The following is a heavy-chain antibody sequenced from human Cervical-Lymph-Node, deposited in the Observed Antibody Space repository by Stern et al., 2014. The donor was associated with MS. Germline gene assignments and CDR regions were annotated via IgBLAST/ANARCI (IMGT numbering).Heavy chain of an antibody. J-gene: IGHJ4*02. V-gene: IGHV3-9*01. CDR1: GFTFDDYV. CDR3: AGLVA. D-gene: IGHD2-8*02. CDR2: ISWNSGSI. Sequence: EVQLVESGGGLVQPGRSLRLSCAASGFTFDDYVMHWVRQVTGKGLEWVSGISWNSGSIDYADSVKGRFTISRDNAKSSLYLQMNSLRVEDTALYYCAGLVAWGQGILVTVSS.